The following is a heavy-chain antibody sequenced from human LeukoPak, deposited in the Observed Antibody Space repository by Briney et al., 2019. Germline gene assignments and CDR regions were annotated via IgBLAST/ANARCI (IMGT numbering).Heavy chain of an antibody. CDR1: GYTLTELT. V-gene: IGHV1-24*01. CDR3: ATVRLYGGNSYTDAFDI. J-gene: IGHJ3*02. Sequence: ASVTVSCTVSGYTLTELTMHWVRQAPGKGLEWMGGFDPEDGETIYSQKFQGRVTMTEDTSTDTAYMELSSLRSEDTAVYYCATVRLYGGNSYTDAFDIWGQGTMVTVSS. D-gene: IGHD4-23*01. CDR2: FDPEDGET.